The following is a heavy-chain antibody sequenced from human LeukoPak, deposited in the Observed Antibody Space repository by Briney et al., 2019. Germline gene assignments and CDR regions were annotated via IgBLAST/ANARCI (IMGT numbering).Heavy chain of an antibody. CDR2: IRYDGSNK. CDR1: GFTFSSYG. V-gene: IGHV3-30*02. D-gene: IGHD1-26*01. Sequence: GGSLRLSCAASGFTFSSYGMHWVRQAPGKGLEWVAFIRYDGSNKYYADSVKGRFTISRDNSKNTLYLQMNSLRAEDTAVYYCAKDRSIGISPLYSGSSSFDYWGQGTLVTVSS. CDR3: AKDRSIGISPLYSGSSSFDY. J-gene: IGHJ4*02.